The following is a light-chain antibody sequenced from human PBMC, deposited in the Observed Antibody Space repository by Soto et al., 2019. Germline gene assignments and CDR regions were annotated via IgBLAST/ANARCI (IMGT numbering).Light chain of an antibody. Sequence: AIQNTQSPASLPASVGDRVTITCRASQGIRNDLGWFQQKPGKAPNLLIYAASSLQSGVPSRFSGSGSGTDFSLTISSLQPEDFATYYCLQDHNYPWTFGQGTKVDIK. V-gene: IGKV1-6*01. J-gene: IGKJ1*01. CDR1: QGIRND. CDR2: AAS. CDR3: LQDHNYPWT.